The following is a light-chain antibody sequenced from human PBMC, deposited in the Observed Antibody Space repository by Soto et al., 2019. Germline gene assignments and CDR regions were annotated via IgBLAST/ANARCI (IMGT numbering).Light chain of an antibody. CDR3: QQSYSSPTT. Sequence: DIQMTQSPSFLSASVGDRVTITCRASQSIGKHLNWYQQKPGKAPKFLIYGASTLQSGVPSRFTGSGSGTDFTLTVNSLQPEGFATYYCQQSYSSPTTFGQGTRLEIK. CDR1: QSIGKH. V-gene: IGKV1-39*01. J-gene: IGKJ5*01. CDR2: GAS.